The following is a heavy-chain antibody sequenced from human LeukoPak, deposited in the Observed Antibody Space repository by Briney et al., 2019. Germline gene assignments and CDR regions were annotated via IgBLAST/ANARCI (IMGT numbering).Heavy chain of an antibody. CDR3: ASRVTAPGGWFDP. D-gene: IGHD6-13*01. J-gene: IGHJ5*02. Sequence: SETLSLTCAVYGGSFSGYYWSWIRQPPGKGLEWIGTTYYSGGTYYNPSLKSRVTISVDTSKNQFSLRLSSVTAADTAVYYCASRVTAPGGWFDPWGQGTLVTVSS. CDR2: TYYSGGT. V-gene: IGHV4-34*01. CDR1: GGSFSGYY.